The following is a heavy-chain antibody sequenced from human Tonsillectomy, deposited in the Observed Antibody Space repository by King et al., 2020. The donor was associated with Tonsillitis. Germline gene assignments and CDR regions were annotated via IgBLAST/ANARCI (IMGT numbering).Heavy chain of an antibody. CDR3: AAAAPLFPVYGGVDP. CDR1: GGSLSSGGYY. Sequence: LQESGPGLVKPSQTLSLTCTVSGGSLSSGGYYWSWIRQLPGKGLEWIGRIYYSGTTYYNPSLESRVSMSVDTSKNLFSLKLTSVTAADTAVYYCAAAAPLFPVYGGVDPWGLGTLVTVSS. J-gene: IGHJ5*02. D-gene: IGHD2-8*01. V-gene: IGHV4-31*03. CDR2: IYYSGTT.